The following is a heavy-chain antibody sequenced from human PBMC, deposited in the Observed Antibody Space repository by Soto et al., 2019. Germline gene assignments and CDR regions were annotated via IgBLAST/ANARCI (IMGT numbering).Heavy chain of an antibody. V-gene: IGHV4-39*01. J-gene: IGHJ6*02. CDR1: GGSISSYY. Sequence: SETLSLTCTVSGGSISSYYWGWIRQPPGKGLEWIGSIYYSGSTYYNPSLKSRVTISVDTSKNQFSLKLSSVTAADTAVYYCARRVRGDTYYYYYGMDVWGQGTTVTVSS. D-gene: IGHD3-10*01. CDR3: ARRVRGDTYYYYYGMDV. CDR2: IYYSGST.